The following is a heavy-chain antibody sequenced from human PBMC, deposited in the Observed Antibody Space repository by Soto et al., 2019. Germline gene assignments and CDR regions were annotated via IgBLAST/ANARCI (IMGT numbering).Heavy chain of an antibody. CDR1: GGSISSYY. D-gene: IGHD4-17*01. V-gene: IGHV4-59*01. CDR2: IYYSGST. Sequence: SETLSLTCTVSGGSISSYYWSWIRQPPGKGLEWIGYIYYSGSTNYNPSLKSRVTISVDTSKNQFSLKLSSVTAADTAVYYCARAPYGDYFDYWGQGTLVTVSS. J-gene: IGHJ4*02. CDR3: ARAPYGDYFDY.